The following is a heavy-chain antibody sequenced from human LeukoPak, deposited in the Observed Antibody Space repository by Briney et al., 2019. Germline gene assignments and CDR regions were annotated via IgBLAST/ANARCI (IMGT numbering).Heavy chain of an antibody. J-gene: IGHJ4*02. V-gene: IGHV3-53*01. D-gene: IGHD5-12*01. CDR1: GFTVSSNY. CDR2: IYSGGST. Sequence: GGSLRLSCAAPGFTVSSNYMSWVRQAPGKGLEWVSVIYSGGSTYYADSVQGRFTISRDNSKNTLYLQMNSLRAEDPAMYYCAGSCYAELAYWGQGTLVTVSS. CDR3: AGSCYAELAY.